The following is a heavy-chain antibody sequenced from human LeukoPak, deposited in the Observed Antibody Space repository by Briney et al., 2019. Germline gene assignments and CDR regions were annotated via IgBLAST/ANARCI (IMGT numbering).Heavy chain of an antibody. CDR2: INHSGST. V-gene: IGHV4-34*01. CDR1: GGSFGGYY. J-gene: IGHJ3*02. CDR3: ARGSSCTNGVCYVAFDI. D-gene: IGHD2-8*01. Sequence: PSETLSLTCAVYGGSFGGYYWSWIRQPPGKGLEWIGEINHSGSTNYNPSLKSRVTISVDTSKNQFSLKLSSVTAADTAVYYCARGSSCTNGVCYVAFDIWGQGTMVTVSS.